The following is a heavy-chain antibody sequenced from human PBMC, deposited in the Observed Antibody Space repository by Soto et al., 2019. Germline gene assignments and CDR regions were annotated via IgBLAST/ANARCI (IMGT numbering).Heavy chain of an antibody. CDR1: GFTFSTYA. V-gene: IGHV3-23*01. CDR2: INIVGGAT. J-gene: IGHJ5*02. D-gene: IGHD6-6*01. Sequence: SLRLSCVASGFTFSTYAMSWVRQAPAKAPEWVSSINIVGGATNYADSVRGRFAISRDNSKNSLYLQMNSLRDEDTAVYYCARDIAARDNWFDPWGQGTLVTVSS. CDR3: ARDIAARDNWFDP.